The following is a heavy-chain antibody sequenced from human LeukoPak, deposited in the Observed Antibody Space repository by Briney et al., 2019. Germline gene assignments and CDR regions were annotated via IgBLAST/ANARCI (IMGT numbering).Heavy chain of an antibody. CDR3: ARQRSSTSCLDY. V-gene: IGHV4-39*01. D-gene: IGHD2-2*01. Sequence: SETLSLTCTVSGGSIYSTTYYWGWIRQPPGKGLEWIGSIYYSGSTYYNSSLKSRVTISVDTSKNQFSLKLSSVTAADTAVYYCARQRSSTSCLDYWGQGTLVTVSS. J-gene: IGHJ4*02. CDR1: GGSIYSTTYY. CDR2: IYYSGST.